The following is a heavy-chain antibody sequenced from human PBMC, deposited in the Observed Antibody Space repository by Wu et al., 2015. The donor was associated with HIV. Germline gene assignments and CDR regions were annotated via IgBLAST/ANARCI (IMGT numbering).Heavy chain of an antibody. CDR2: MNPNSGNT. CDR3: ARGSRYCIGTSCIRNQYMDV. V-gene: IGHV1-8*02. J-gene: IGHJ6*03. Sequence: QVQLVQSGTEVKKPGASVKVSCKASKYIFTNYDVNWVRQATGQGLEWMGWMNPNSGNTGYGQKFQGRVTFTRNTSISTAYMELNGLTSDDTAVYYCARGSRYCIGTSCIRNQYMDVWGKGTTVTVSS. D-gene: IGHD2-2*01. CDR1: KYIFTNYD.